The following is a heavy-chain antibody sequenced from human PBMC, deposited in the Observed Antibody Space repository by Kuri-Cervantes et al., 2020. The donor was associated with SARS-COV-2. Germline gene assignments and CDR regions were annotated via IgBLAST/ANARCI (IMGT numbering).Heavy chain of an antibody. V-gene: IGHV1-69*13. Sequence: SVKVSCKASGGTFSSYAISWVRQAPGQGPEWMGGIIPIFGTANYAQKFQGRATITADESTSTAYMELSSLRSEDTAVYYCARVEEYGDSYYYYYGMDVWGQGTTVTVSS. CDR2: IIPIFGTA. D-gene: IGHD4-17*01. J-gene: IGHJ6*02. CDR3: ARVEEYGDSYYYYYGMDV. CDR1: GGTFSSYA.